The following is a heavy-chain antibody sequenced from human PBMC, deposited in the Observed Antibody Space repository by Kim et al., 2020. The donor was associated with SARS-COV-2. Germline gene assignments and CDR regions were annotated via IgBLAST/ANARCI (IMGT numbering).Heavy chain of an antibody. J-gene: IGHJ6*02. CDR1: GFTFSDYY. Sequence: GGSLRLSCAASGFTFSDYYMSWIRQAPGKGLEWVSYISSSSSYTNYADSVKGRFTISRDNAKNSLYLQMNSLGAEDTAVYYCARGSETYYYYGMDVWGQGTXVTVSS. CDR2: ISSSSSYT. V-gene: IGHV3-11*03. CDR3: ARGSETYYYYGMDV.